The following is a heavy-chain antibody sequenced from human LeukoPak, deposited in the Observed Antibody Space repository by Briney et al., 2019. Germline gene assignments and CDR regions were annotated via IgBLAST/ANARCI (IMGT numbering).Heavy chain of an antibody. Sequence: GGSLRLSCAASGFTFSSYAMSWVRQAPGKGLEWVSAISGSGGSTYYADSVKGRFTISRDNSKNTLYLQMNSLRAEDTAVYYCARDPGYYDSRLPFFDYWGQGTLVTVSS. CDR2: ISGSGGST. CDR3: ARDPGYYDSRLPFFDY. V-gene: IGHV3-23*01. D-gene: IGHD3-22*01. CDR1: GFTFSSYA. J-gene: IGHJ4*02.